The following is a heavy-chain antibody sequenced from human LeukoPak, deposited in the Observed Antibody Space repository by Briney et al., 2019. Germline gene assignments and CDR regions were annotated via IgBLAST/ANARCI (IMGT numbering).Heavy chain of an antibody. Sequence: PGGSLRLSCAASGFTDSSNYMNWVRQAPGKGLEWVSVIYSGGSTYYADSVKGRFTISRDNSKNTLYLQMNSLRAEDTAVYYCARGVAGTSDGVDYWGQGTLVTVSS. CDR3: ARGVAGTSDGVDY. J-gene: IGHJ4*02. D-gene: IGHD6-19*01. CDR1: GFTDSSNY. CDR2: IYSGGST. V-gene: IGHV3-53*01.